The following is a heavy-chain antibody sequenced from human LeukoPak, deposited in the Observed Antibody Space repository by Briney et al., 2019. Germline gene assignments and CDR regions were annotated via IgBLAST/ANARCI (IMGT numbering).Heavy chain of an antibody. CDR1: GDSISSHY. Sequence: PSETLSLTCTVSGDSISSHYWGWVRQPPGKGLEWLGSISYSGNTYYNPSLNSRVKISVDMSKNQLYLKLNSVTAADTALYYCAKERRRYQSRGAFDIWGQGTTVTVSA. J-gene: IGHJ3*02. CDR2: ISYSGNT. V-gene: IGHV4-39*07. CDR3: AKERRRYQSRGAFDI. D-gene: IGHD2-2*01.